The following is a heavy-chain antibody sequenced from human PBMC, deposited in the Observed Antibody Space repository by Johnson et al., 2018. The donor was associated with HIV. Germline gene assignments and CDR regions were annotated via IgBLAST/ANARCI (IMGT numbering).Heavy chain of an antibody. V-gene: IGHV3-11*04. CDR2: ISSSGSPI. CDR3: ARDRREYSSSRWPDAFDI. D-gene: IGHD6-6*01. Sequence: QVQLVESGGGLVRPGGSLRLSCAASGFSFSDYFMSYIRQAPGKGLEWISYISSSGSPIYYADSVKGRFTLSRDNAKNSLFLQMHSLRGEDTAVCYCARDRREYSSSRWPDAFDIWGQGTMVTVSS. CDR1: GFSFSDYF. J-gene: IGHJ3*02.